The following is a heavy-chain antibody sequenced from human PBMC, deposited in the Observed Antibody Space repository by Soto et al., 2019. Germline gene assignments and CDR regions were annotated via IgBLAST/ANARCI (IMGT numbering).Heavy chain of an antibody. CDR2: INHSGST. Sequence: TSETLSLTCAVYGGSFSGYYWSWIRQPPGKGLEWIGEINHSGSTNYNPSLKSRVTISVDTSKNQFSLKLSSVTAADTAVYYCARGEDCSSTSCYDYYYYGMDVWGQGTTVTVSS. CDR1: GGSFSGYY. J-gene: IGHJ6*02. D-gene: IGHD2-2*01. V-gene: IGHV4-34*01. CDR3: ARGEDCSSTSCYDYYYYGMDV.